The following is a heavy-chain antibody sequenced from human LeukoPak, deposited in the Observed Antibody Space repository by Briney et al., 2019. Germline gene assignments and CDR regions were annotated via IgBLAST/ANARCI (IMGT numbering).Heavy chain of an antibody. CDR3: ARDPWPFDSSGYLDY. CDR2: IKQDGSVQ. Sequence: GGSLRLSCAASGFTFSSFWMSWVRQAPGKGPEWVANIKQDGSVQYYVDSVKGRFTISRDNAKNSLYLQMNSLRAEDTAVYYCARDPWPFDSSGYLDYWGQGTLVTVSS. CDR1: GFTFSSFW. V-gene: IGHV3-7*01. D-gene: IGHD3-22*01. J-gene: IGHJ4*02.